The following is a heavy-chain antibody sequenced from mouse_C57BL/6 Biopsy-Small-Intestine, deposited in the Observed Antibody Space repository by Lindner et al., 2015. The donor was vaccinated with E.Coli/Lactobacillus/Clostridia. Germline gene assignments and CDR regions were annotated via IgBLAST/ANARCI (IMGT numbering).Heavy chain of an antibody. CDR2: ISSGSSTI. V-gene: IGHV5-17*01. D-gene: IGHD1-1*01. CDR3: ARGSSGGMDY. Sequence: VQLQEVWGRLSEAWRVPEKSPVQPLDSLSVTMECTGFVRLQEKGLEWVAYISSGSSTINYADTVKGRFTISRDNAKNTLFLQMTSLRSEDTAMYYCARGSSGGMDYWGQGTSVTVSS. CDR1: DSLSVTM. J-gene: IGHJ4*01.